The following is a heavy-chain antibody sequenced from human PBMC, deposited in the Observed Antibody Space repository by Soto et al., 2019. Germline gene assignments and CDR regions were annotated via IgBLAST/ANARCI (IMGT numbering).Heavy chain of an antibody. CDR1: GFTFSSYW. J-gene: IGHJ4*02. Sequence: GGSLRLSCAASGFTFSSYWMHWVRQAPGKGLVWVSRINSDGSSTSYADSVKGRFTISRDNAKNTLYLQMNSLRAEDTVVDYCGRDPTAMVEGFDYWGQGTLVTVSS. D-gene: IGHD5-18*01. CDR2: INSDGSST. CDR3: GRDPTAMVEGFDY. V-gene: IGHV3-74*01.